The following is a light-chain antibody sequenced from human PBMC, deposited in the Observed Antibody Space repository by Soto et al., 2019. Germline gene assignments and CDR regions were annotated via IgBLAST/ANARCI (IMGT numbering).Light chain of an antibody. CDR2: DVS. V-gene: IGLV2-11*01. J-gene: IGLJ1*01. CDR3: CSYAGRPRYV. Sequence: QSALTQPRSVSGSPGQSGTISCTGTSSDVGGYNYVSWYQQHPGKAPKVMIYDVSERPSGVPDRFSGSKSGNTASLTISGLQAEDEADYYCCSYAGRPRYVLGTGTKLTVL. CDR1: SSDVGGYNY.